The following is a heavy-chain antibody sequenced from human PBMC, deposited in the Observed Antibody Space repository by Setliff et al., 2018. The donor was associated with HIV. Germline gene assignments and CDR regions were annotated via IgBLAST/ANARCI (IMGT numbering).Heavy chain of an antibody. V-gene: IGHV4-34*01. CDR1: GASLSNCF. CDR2: INQAGGT. J-gene: IGHJ4*01. D-gene: IGHD6-13*01. CDR3: ARGSTVPFTNSWYYIDY. Sequence: PSETLSLTCAVYGASLSNCFGTWIRQPPGKGLEWIGEINQAGGTNYNPSLKSRVTIPADTSKNQFSLRLTSVTAADSAVYFCARGSTVPFTNSWYYIDYWGRGSPVTV.